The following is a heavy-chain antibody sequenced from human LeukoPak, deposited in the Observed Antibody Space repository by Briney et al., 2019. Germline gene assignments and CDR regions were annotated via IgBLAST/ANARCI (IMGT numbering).Heavy chain of an antibody. J-gene: IGHJ4*02. D-gene: IGHD3-16*01. CDR1: GFTVSSNY. CDR3: ARDSFETDIDY. V-gene: IGHV3-66*01. Sequence: GGSLRLSCAASGFTVSSNYMSWVRQAPGKGLEWVSVIYSGGSTYYADSVKGRFTISRDNAKNSLYLQMNSLRAEDTAVYYCARDSFETDIDYWGQGTLVTVSS. CDR2: IYSGGST.